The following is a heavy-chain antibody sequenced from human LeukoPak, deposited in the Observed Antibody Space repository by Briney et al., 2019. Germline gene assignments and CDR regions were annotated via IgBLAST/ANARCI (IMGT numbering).Heavy chain of an antibody. CDR3: ARDLEWLAASAPDYYYYYGMDV. Sequence: PGGSLRLLGATNGVTCSSYSLNGGRQATGKGLEWVSSISSSSSYIYYADSVKGRFTISRDNAKNSLYLQMNSLRAEDTAVYYCARDLEWLAASAPDYYYYYGMDVWGQGTTVTVSS. CDR2: ISSSSSYI. CDR1: GVTCSSYS. D-gene: IGHD5-24*01. J-gene: IGHJ6*02. V-gene: IGHV3-21*01.